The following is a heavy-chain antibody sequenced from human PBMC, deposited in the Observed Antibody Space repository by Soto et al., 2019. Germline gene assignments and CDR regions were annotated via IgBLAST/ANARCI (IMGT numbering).Heavy chain of an antibody. Sequence: SETLSLTCTVSGGSISSGDYYWSWIRQPPGKGLEWIGYIYYSGSTYYNPSLKSRVTISVDTSKNQFSLKLSSVTAADTAVYYCARVDTMMDDAFDIWGQGTKVTV. J-gene: IGHJ3*02. CDR3: ARVDTMMDDAFDI. CDR2: IYYSGST. CDR1: GGSISSGDYY. D-gene: IGHD3-22*01. V-gene: IGHV4-30-4*02.